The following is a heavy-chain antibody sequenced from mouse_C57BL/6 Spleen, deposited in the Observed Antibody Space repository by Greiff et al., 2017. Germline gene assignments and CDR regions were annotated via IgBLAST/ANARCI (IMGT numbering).Heavy chain of an antibody. Sequence: VQLQQSGAELVKPGASVKLSCKASGYTFTSYWITWVKQRPGQGLEWIGDIYPGSGSTNYNEKFKSKATLTVDTSSSTAYMQLRSLTSEDSAVYYCAKTGTGYWGQGTTLTVSS. CDR1: GYTFTSYW. CDR3: AKTGTGY. D-gene: IGHD4-1*01. V-gene: IGHV1-55*01. CDR2: IYPGSGST. J-gene: IGHJ2*01.